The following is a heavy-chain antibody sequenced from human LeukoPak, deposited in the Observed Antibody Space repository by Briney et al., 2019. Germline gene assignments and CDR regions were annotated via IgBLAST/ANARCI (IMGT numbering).Heavy chain of an antibody. V-gene: IGHV1-18*04. CDR3: ARDQWFGEFVYYYYYMDV. D-gene: IGHD3-10*01. Sequence: GASVKVSCKASGYTFTGYYMHWVRQAPGQGLEWMGWISAYNGNTNYAQKLQGRVTMTTDTSTSTAYMELRSLRSDDTAVYYCARDQWFGEFVYYYYYMDVWGKGTTVTVSS. CDR2: ISAYNGNT. J-gene: IGHJ6*03. CDR1: GYTFTGYY.